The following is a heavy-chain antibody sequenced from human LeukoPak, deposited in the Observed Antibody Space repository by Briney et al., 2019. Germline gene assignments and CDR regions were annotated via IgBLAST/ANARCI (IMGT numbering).Heavy chain of an antibody. D-gene: IGHD4-17*01. CDR1: GFTLSSYS. CDR2: INSDRYRNTI. Sequence: QPGGSLRLSCAASGFTLSSYSMNWVRQAPGKGLEWISYINSDRYRNTIYYADTVKGRFTISRDNAKSSLYLQLNSLRDEDTAIYYCARDRDYAFDYWGQGTLVTVSS. J-gene: IGHJ4*02. CDR3: ARDRDYAFDY. V-gene: IGHV3-48*02.